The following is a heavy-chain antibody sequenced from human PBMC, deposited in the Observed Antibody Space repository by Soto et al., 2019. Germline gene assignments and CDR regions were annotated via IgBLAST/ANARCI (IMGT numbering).Heavy chain of an antibody. CDR1: GTSLNTSY. CDR3: ARVMGDWGTYYYYYVMDV. J-gene: IGHJ6*02. V-gene: IGHV4-59*01. Sequence: PSETLSLTCTVSGTSLNTSYWAWIRLPPGKGPEWIGYVDYAGATNYNPSLESRVTISPDTSRNQFSLKLRSVTAADTAVYYCARVMGDWGTYYYYYVMDVWGQGTSVTVSS. D-gene: IGHD3-16*01. CDR2: VDYAGAT.